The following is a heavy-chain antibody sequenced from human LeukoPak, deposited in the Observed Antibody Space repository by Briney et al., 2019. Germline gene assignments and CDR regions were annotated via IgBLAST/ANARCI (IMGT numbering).Heavy chain of an antibody. D-gene: IGHD2-2*01. J-gene: IGHJ3*02. CDR3: ARDQGVGPAGTDAFDI. CDR1: GGSIRLGGHY. V-gene: IGHV4-30-2*01. CDR2: IYHSWST. Sequence: SQTLSLPCTVSGGSIRLGGHYWSWIRQPPGKGLARIGYIYHSWSTYYNSSLKSRVTISVDGSKNQFSLRLSSVTAADTAVYYCARDQGVGPAGTDAFDIWGQGTMVTVSS.